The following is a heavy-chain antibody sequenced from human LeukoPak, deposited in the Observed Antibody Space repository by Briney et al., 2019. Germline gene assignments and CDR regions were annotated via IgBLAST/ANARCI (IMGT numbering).Heavy chain of an antibody. V-gene: IGHV4-39*01. J-gene: IGHJ4*02. CDR3: ARQIDSSGYYRDY. CDR2: IYYSGST. CDR1: GGSISSSSYY. D-gene: IGHD3-22*01. Sequence: SETLSLTCTASGGSISSSSYYWGWIRQPPGKGLEWIGSIYYSGSTYYNPSLKSRVTISVDTSKNQFSLKLSSVTAADTAVYYCARQIDSSGYYRDYWGQGTLVTVSS.